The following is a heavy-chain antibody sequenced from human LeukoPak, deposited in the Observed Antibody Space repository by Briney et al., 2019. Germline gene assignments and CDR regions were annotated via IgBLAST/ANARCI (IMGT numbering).Heavy chain of an antibody. V-gene: IGHV1-69*04. CDR3: AREEDYYDSSGLGPFDY. CDR2: IIPILGIA. CDR1: GYTFTSYD. D-gene: IGHD3-22*01. Sequence: EASVKVSCKASGYTFTSYDINWVRQATGQGLEWMGRIIPILGIANYAQKFQGRVTITADKSTSTAYMELSSLRSEGTAVYYCAREEDYYDSSGLGPFDYWGQGTLVTVSS. J-gene: IGHJ4*02.